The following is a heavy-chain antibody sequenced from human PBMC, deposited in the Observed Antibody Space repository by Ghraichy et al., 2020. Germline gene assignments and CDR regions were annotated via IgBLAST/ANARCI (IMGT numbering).Heavy chain of an antibody. CDR1: GDSVNTGNHF. CDR3: ARARGFAVAMRLKPGVFDI. D-gene: IGHD5-12*01. CDR2: LYYSGSG. Sequence: SETLSLTCTVSGDSVNTGNHFWAWIRQPPGKGLEWIGYLYYSGSGNYNPSLKSRVTIAADTAKNQFSLKLSDVTAADTAVYYCARARGFAVAMRLKPGVFDIWGQGTMVTISS. J-gene: IGHJ3*02. V-gene: IGHV4-61*01.